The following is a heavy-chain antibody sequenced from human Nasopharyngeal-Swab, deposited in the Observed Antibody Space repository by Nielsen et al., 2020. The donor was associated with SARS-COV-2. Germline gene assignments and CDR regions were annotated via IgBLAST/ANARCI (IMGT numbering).Heavy chain of an antibody. J-gene: IGHJ6*02. CDR3: ANCGTTAYYGMDV. CDR2: ISGSGSYV. D-gene: IGHD1-7*01. CDR1: GFTFNSYS. V-gene: IGHV3-21*01. Sequence: GGSLRLSCAGSGFTFNSYSMIWVRQVPGEGLEWVSSISGSGSYVYYADSVKGRFTISKDSAKNSLYLQMNSLRAEDTAVYYCANCGTTAYYGMDVWGQGTTVTVSS.